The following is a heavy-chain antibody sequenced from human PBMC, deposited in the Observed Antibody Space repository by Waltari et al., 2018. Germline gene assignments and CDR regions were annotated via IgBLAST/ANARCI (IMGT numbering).Heavy chain of an antibody. CDR1: GDSVSSNNAS. CDR3: ARVRGGSGALDI. Sequence: QVQLQQSGPGLVKPSQTLLLTCAVSGDSVSSNNASWNWFRQSPSRGLAWLVRTYYRSNWFYDYAVSVKSRISINPDTSENQFSLQLNSVTLEDTAVYYCARVRGGSGALDIWSQGTLVTVSS. J-gene: IGHJ3*02. V-gene: IGHV6-1*01. CDR2: TYYRSNWFY. D-gene: IGHD3-16*01.